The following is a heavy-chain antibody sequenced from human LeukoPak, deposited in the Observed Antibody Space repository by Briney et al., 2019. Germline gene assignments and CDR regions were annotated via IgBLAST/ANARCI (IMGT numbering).Heavy chain of an antibody. CDR3: ASSTSSSGWYYY. D-gene: IGHD6-19*01. CDR2: FDPEDGET. Sequence: ASVKVSCKVSGYTLTELSMHWVRQAPGKGLEWMGGFDPEDGETIYAQKFQGRVTMTEDTSTDIAYMELSSLRSEDTAVYYCASSTSSSGWYYYWGQGTLVTVSS. CDR1: GYTLTELS. J-gene: IGHJ4*02. V-gene: IGHV1-24*01.